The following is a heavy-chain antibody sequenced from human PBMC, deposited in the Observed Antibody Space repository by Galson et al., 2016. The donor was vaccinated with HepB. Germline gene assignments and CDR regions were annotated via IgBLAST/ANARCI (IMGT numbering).Heavy chain of an antibody. CDR1: GFIFSNSV. CDR3: ARKKDSVGGGDY. V-gene: IGHV3-23*01. Sequence: SLRLSCAASGFIFSNSVMSWVRQAPGKGLEWVSVTSTLVDSTYYADSVKGRFTISRDSSKNTLYLQMNSLRAEDTAVYYCARKKDSVGGGDYRGQGTLVTVSS. CDR2: TSTLVDST. D-gene: IGHD2-15*01. J-gene: IGHJ4*02.